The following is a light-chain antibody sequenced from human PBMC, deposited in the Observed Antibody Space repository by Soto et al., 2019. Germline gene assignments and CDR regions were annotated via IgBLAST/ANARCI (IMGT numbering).Light chain of an antibody. J-gene: IGLJ2*01. Sequence: QSALTQPASVSGSPGQSITISCTGTSSDVGGYNYVSWYQHHPGKATKLMIYDVSNRPSGVSNRFSGSKSGNTASLTISGLQAEDEADYYFSSYTSSSTLAFGGGTKLTVL. CDR3: SSYTSSSTLA. CDR1: SSDVGGYNY. CDR2: DVS. V-gene: IGLV2-14*03.